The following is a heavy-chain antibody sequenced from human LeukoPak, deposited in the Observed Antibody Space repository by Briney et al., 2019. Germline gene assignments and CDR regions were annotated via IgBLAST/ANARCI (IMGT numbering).Heavy chain of an antibody. Sequence: GGSLRLSCAASGFTFSSYWMSWVRQAPGKGLEWVANIRQDGSVQNYVDSVKGRFTISRDNPKNSVYLQMSSLRAEDTAVYYCLVTTRSRGFAYWGQGTLVTVSP. CDR1: GFTFSSYW. CDR3: LVTTRSRGFAY. CDR2: IRQDGSVQ. J-gene: IGHJ4*02. V-gene: IGHV3-7*01. D-gene: IGHD1/OR15-1a*01.